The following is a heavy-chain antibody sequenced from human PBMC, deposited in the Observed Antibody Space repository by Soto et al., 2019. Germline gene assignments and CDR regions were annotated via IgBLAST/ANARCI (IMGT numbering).Heavy chain of an antibody. CDR3: ARGRIYYYGMDV. CDR1: GGSISSYY. CDR2: IYYSGST. Sequence: SETLSLTCTVSGGSISSYYWSWIRQPPGKGLEWIGYIYYSGSTNYNPSLKSRVTISVDTSKNQFSLKLSSVTAADTAVYYCARGRIYYYGMDVWGQGTMVTVSS. J-gene: IGHJ6*02. V-gene: IGHV4-59*01.